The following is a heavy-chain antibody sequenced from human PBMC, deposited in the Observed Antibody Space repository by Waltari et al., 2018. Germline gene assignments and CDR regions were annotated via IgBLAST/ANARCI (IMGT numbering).Heavy chain of an antibody. CDR2: INHSGST. V-gene: IGHV4-34*01. J-gene: IGHJ6*03. CDR3: ARATNSGSYYYYYYYYMDV. D-gene: IGHD1-26*01. Sequence: QVQLQQWGAGLLKPSETLSLTCAVYGGAFSGYYWSWLRQPLGKGLEWIGEINHSGSTNYNPSLKSRVTISVDTSKNQFSLKLSSVTAADTAVYYCARATNSGSYYYYYYYYMDVWGKGTTVTVSS. CDR1: GGAFSGYY.